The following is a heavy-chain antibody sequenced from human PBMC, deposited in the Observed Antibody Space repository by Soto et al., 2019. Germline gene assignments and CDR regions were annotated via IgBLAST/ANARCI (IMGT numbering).Heavy chain of an antibody. CDR1: GYTFTSYG. CDR2: ISAYNGNT. Sequence: AASVKVSCKASGYTFTSYGISWVRQAPGQGLEWMGWISAYNGNTNYAQKLQGRVTMTTDTSTSTAYMELRSLRSDDTAVYYCARVDSGWYGTDAFDIWGQGTMVTVSS. CDR3: ARVDSGWYGTDAFDI. D-gene: IGHD6-19*01. V-gene: IGHV1-18*01. J-gene: IGHJ3*02.